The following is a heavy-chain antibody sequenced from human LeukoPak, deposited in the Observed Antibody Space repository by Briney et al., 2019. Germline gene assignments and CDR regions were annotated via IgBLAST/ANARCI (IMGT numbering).Heavy chain of an antibody. CDR1: GGSISSSSYS. CDR3: ARERYYYDSSGYYYVYYFDY. CDR2: IYYSGST. D-gene: IGHD3-22*01. J-gene: IGHJ4*02. Sequence: SETLSLTCTVSGGSISSSSYSWSWIRQPPGKGLEWIGYIYYSGSTYYNPSLKSRVTISVDTSKNQFSLKLSSVTAADTAVYYCARERYYYDSSGYYYVYYFDYWGQGTLVTVSS. V-gene: IGHV4-30-4*07.